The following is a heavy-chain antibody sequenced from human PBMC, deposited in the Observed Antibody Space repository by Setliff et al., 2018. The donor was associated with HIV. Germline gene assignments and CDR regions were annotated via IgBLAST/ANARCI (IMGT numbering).Heavy chain of an antibody. CDR3: SRSGVPPYYYYGMDV. J-gene: IGHJ6*02. CDR2: INSYNGST. D-gene: IGHD3-10*01. V-gene: IGHV1-18*04. Sequence: GASVKVSCKASGYTFTTYGVNWVRQAPGQGLEWMGWINSYNGSTKFAQKFQGRVTMTTDTSTTTAFMELRSLKADDTGIYYCSRSGVPPYYYYGMDVWGQGTTVTVS. CDR1: GYTFTTYG.